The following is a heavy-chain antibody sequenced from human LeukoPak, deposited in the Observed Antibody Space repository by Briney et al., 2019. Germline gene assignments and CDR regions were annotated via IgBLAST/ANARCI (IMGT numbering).Heavy chain of an antibody. V-gene: IGHV3-9*01. Sequence: GGSLRLSCAASGFIFDDYAMHWVRQAPGKGLEWVSGISWNSGSIGYADSVKGRFTISRDNAKNSLYLQMNSLRAEDTALYYCAKGLYDAFDIWGQGTMVTVSS. CDR1: GFIFDDYA. CDR3: AKGLYDAFDI. CDR2: ISWNSGSI. J-gene: IGHJ3*02.